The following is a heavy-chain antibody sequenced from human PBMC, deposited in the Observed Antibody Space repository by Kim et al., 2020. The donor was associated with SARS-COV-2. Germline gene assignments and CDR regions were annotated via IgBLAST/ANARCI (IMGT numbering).Heavy chain of an antibody. V-gene: IGHV6-1*01. CDR3: ARDEYSSSRQWIRYYYYGMDV. D-gene: IGHD6-13*01. J-gene: IGHJ6*02. CDR2: TYYRSKWYN. CDR1: GDSVSSNSAA. Sequence: SQTLSLTCAISGDSVSSNSAAWNWIRQSPSRGLEWLGRTYYRSKWYNDYAVSVKSRITINPDTSKNQFSLQLNSVTPEDTAVYYCARDEYSSSRQWIRYYYYGMDVWGQGTTVTVSS.